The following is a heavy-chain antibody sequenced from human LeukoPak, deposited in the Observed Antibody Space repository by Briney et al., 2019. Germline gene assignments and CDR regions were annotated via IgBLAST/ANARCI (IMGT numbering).Heavy chain of an antibody. Sequence: ASVKVSCKPSGYTFTDDYMHWVRQAPGRGLEFMGWINPDSGFTNYARKFQGRVTMTRDTSISTAYLEVRRLRSDDTAVYYCAPTPEAYTSNWNVWGQGTLVTVSS. V-gene: IGHV1-2*02. D-gene: IGHD1-1*01. CDR2: INPDSGFT. CDR1: GYTFTDDY. CDR3: APTPEAYTSNWNV. J-gene: IGHJ4*02.